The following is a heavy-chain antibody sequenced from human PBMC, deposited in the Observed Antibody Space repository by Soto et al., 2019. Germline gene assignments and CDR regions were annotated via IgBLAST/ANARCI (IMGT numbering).Heavy chain of an antibody. CDR3: ARLGYCSSTSCHGSAHYYYYYYMDV. V-gene: IGHV1-8*01. Sequence: GASVKVSCKASGYTFTSYDINWVRQATGQGLEWMGWMNPNSGNTGYAQKFQGRVTMTRNTSISTAYMELSSLGSEDTAVYYCARLGYCSSTSCHGSAHYYYYYYMDVWGKGTTVTVSS. J-gene: IGHJ6*03. CDR1: GYTFTSYD. CDR2: MNPNSGNT. D-gene: IGHD2-2*01.